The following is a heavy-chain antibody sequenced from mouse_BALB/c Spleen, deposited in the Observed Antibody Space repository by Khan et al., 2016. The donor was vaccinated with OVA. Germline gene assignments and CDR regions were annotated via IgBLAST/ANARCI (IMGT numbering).Heavy chain of an antibody. V-gene: IGHV5-6*01. CDR3: TRLAYYYDSEGFAY. CDR1: GFTFSTYG. CDR2: VSTGGSYT. D-gene: IGHD1-1*01. Sequence: EVELVESGGDLVKPGGSLKLSCAASGFTFSTYGMSWVRQAPDKRLEWVATVSTGGSYTYYPDSVKGRFTISRDNANNTLFLQMRGLRSEDTAMFYCTRLAYYYDSEGFAYWGQGTLVTVSA. J-gene: IGHJ3*01.